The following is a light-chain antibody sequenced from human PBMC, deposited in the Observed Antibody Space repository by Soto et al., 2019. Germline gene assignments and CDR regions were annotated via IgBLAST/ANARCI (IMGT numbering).Light chain of an antibody. J-gene: IGKJ4*01. Sequence: IQLTQSASSLSASVGDRVTITCRASQDIAIYLAWYQQKPGEAPKLLIYAASTLYGGVPSRFSGSGSGTDCALTITSLQAEDFATYYCQQLRMYPSTLGGGTKVDIK. CDR1: QDIAIY. V-gene: IGKV1-9*01. CDR2: AAS. CDR3: QQLRMYPST.